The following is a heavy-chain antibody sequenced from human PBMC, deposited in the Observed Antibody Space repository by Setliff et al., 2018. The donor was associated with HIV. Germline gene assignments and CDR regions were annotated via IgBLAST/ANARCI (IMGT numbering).Heavy chain of an antibody. D-gene: IGHD6-19*01. CDR3: ARDRGSGWYGYFQQ. J-gene: IGHJ1*01. Sequence: SETLSLTCIVSGGSIDNYYWNWVRQPPGKGPEWIGNMCHNENGVTTNQNPSLKSRVVMYLDRTKNEFSPSLFSATTADTAVYYCARDRGSGWYGYFQQWGQGSQVTVSS. CDR1: GGSIDNYY. CDR2: MCHNENGVTT. V-gene: IGHV4-59*01.